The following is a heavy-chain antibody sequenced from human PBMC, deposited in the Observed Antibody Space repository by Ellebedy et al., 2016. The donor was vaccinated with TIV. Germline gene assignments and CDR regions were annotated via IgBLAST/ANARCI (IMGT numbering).Heavy chain of an antibody. Sequence: MPSETLSLTCTVSGGSISSYYWSWIRQPPGKGLEWIGYIYYSGSTNYNPSLKSRVTISVDTSKNQFSLKLSSVTAADTAVYYCARVVSEHGYYYGMDVWGQGTTVTVSS. CDR1: GGSISSYY. CDR3: ARVVSEHGYYYGMDV. J-gene: IGHJ6*02. V-gene: IGHV4-59*01. D-gene: IGHD2/OR15-2a*01. CDR2: IYYSGST.